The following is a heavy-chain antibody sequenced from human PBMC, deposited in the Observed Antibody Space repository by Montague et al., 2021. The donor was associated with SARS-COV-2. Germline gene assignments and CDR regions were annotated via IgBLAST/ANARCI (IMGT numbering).Heavy chain of an antibody. CDR2: TYPNKTT. CDR1: GGSMRSYY. CDR3: ARDDGAAYSLSGDYNWFDP. V-gene: IGHV4-4*07. J-gene: IGHJ5*02. D-gene: IGHD1-26*01. Sequence: SETLSLTCTVSGGSMRSYYWSWIRQSAEKGLEWIGRTYPNKTTTYNPSXXSRVTMSVDTSKNLFSLSVKSVTAADTAVYHCARDDGAAYSLSGDYNWFDPWGQGILVTVSS.